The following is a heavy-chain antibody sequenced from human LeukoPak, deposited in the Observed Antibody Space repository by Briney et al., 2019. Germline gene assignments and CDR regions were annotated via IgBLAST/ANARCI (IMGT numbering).Heavy chain of an antibody. CDR3: ARGWYYL. CDR2: IGSGGSPV. V-gene: IGHV3-48*03. J-gene: IGHJ3*01. Sequence: GGSLRLSCLASGSTLTSYEMNWVRQAPGKGLEWVSYIGSGGSPVYYADSVKGRFTISRDNAKNSLYLQMNSLRAEDTAVYYCARGWYYLWGQGTMVTVSS. CDR1: GSTLTSYE. D-gene: IGHD3-10*01.